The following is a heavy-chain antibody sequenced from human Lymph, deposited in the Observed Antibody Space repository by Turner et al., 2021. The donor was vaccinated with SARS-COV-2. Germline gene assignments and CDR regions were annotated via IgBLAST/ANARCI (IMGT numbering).Heavy chain of an antibody. CDR2: INHSGST. Sequence: QVQLLVWGAGRLKPSETLSLTCAVYGGSFSGYYWSWIRQPPGKGLEWIGEINHSGSTNYNPSLKSRVTISVDTSKKQFSLKLRYVTAADTAVYYCARVWVRWWYFDLWGRGTLVTVSS. CDR3: ARVWVRWWYFDL. V-gene: IGHV4-34*01. CDR1: GGSFSGYY. D-gene: IGHD7-27*01. J-gene: IGHJ2*01.